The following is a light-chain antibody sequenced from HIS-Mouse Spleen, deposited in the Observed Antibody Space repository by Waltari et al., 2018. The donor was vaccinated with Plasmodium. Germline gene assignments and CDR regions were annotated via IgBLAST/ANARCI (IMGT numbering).Light chain of an antibody. CDR3: CSYAGSYTYV. V-gene: IGLV2-11*01. CDR1: SSDVGGYNS. CDR2: DVS. J-gene: IGLJ1*01. Sequence: QSALTQPRSVSGSPGTPVTISCTGTSSDVGGYNSVSWYQQHPGKAPKLMIYDVSKRPSGVPDRFSGSKSGNTASLTISGLQAEDEADYYCCSYAGSYTYVFGTGTKVTVL.